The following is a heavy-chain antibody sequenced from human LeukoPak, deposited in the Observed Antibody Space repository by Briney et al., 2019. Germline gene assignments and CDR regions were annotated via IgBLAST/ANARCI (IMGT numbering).Heavy chain of an antibody. J-gene: IGHJ4*02. D-gene: IGHD3-9*01. CDR1: GFTFSDFA. CDR2: ITTTAEST. CDR3: AKRLSRGYFGKLIFDY. Sequence: PGGSLRLSCAATGFTFSDFAMSWVRQSPGTGLEWVSSITTTAESTYYADSVKGRFTISRDNSGSTLHLQMNSLRIEDSAVYYCAKRLSRGYFGKLIFDYWGQGALVTVSS. V-gene: IGHV3-23*01.